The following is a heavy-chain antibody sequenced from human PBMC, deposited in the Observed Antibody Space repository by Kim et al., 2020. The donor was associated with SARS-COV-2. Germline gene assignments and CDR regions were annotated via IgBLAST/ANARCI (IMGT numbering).Heavy chain of an antibody. CDR3: AKETLSVVFGVIFK. V-gene: IGHV3-23*01. CDR1: GFTFSSYA. Sequence: GGSLRLSCAASGFTFSSYAMSWVRQVPGKGLEWVSSISGSGDRTYYVDYVKGRFTMSRDNSKNTVYLQMNSLRAEDTAVYYCAKETLSVVFGVIFKWGQGTLVTVSS. CDR2: ISGSGDRT. J-gene: IGHJ4*02. D-gene: IGHD3-3*01.